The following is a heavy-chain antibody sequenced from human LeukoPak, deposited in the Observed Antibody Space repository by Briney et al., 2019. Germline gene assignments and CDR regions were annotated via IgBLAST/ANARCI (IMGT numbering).Heavy chain of an antibody. J-gene: IGHJ4*02. V-gene: IGHV4-61*02. D-gene: IGHD6-13*01. CDR2: IYTSGST. Sequence: SQTLSLTCTVSGGSISSGSYYWSWIRQPAGKGLEWIGRIYTSGSTNYNPSLKSRVTISVDTSKNQFSLKLSSVTAADTVVYYCARGSSSFVYWGQGTLVTVSS. CDR1: GGSISSGSYY. CDR3: ARGSSSFVY.